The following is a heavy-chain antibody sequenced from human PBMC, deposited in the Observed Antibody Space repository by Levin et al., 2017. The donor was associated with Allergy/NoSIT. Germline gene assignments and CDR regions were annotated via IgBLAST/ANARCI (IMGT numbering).Heavy chain of an antibody. Sequence: GESLKISCAASGFTFNTYSMNWLRQAPGKGLEWISYITGSSSTILYADSVKGRFTIARDNAKNSLYLQMNSLRDEDTAVYYCATSFNWNANSWGQGSLVTVSS. D-gene: IGHD1-1*01. CDR3: ATSFNWNANS. J-gene: IGHJ4*02. CDR1: GFTFNTYS. V-gene: IGHV3-48*02. CDR2: ITGSSSTI.